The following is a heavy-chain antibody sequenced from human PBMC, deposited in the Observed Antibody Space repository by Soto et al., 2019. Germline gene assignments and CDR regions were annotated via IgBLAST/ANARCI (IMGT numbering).Heavy chain of an antibody. CDR1: GFTFSSYA. CDR3: ARGRHQLLYWGWFDP. J-gene: IGHJ5*02. CDR2: ISSNGGST. V-gene: IGHV3-64*01. D-gene: IGHD2-2*02. Sequence: EVQLVESGGGLVQPGGSLRLSCAASGFTFSSYAMHWVRQAPGKGLEYVSAISSNGGSTYYANSVKGRFNISRDNSKNTLYLQMGSLRAEDMAVYYCARGRHQLLYWGWFDPWGQGTLVTVSS.